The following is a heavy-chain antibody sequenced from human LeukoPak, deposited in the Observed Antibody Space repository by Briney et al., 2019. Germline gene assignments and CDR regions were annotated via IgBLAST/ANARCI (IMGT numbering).Heavy chain of an antibody. D-gene: IGHD2-15*01. V-gene: IGHV3-30*02. CDR1: GFTFSSYG. CDR2: IRYDGSNK. CDR3: AKDRGGSDYYYMDV. Sequence: GGSLRLSCAASGFTFSSYGMHWVRQAPGKGLEWVAFIRYDGSNKYYADSVKGRFTISRDNSKNTLYLQMNSLRAEDTAVYYCAKDRGGSDYYYMDVWGKGTTVTISS. J-gene: IGHJ6*03.